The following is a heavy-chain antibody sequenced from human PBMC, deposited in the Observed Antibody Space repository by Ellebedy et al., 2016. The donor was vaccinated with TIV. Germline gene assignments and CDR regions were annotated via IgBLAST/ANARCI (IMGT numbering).Heavy chain of an antibody. CDR3: ANQRGKGPVDTAMVTSSLPNY. D-gene: IGHD5-18*01. V-gene: IGHV3-23*01. CDR1: GFTFSSYA. Sequence: GESLKISXAASGFTFSSYAMSWVRQAPGKGLEWVSAISGSGGSTYYADSVKGRFTISRDNSKNTLYLQMNSLRAEDTAVYYCANQRGKGPVDTAMVTSSLPNYWGQGTLVTVSS. CDR2: ISGSGGST. J-gene: IGHJ4*02.